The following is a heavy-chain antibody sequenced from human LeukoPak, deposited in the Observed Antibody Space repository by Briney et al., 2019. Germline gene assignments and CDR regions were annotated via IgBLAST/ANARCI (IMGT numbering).Heavy chain of an antibody. D-gene: IGHD3-3*01. CDR2: ISGSGGST. V-gene: IGHV3-23*01. J-gene: IGHJ4*02. CDR3: AKAGGAYDLWSGYSF. CDR1: GFTFSSYA. Sequence: QPGGSLRLSCAASGFTFSSYAISWVRQAPGKGLEWVSAISGSGGSTYYADSVKGRFTISRDNSKNTLYLQMNSLRAEDTAVYYCAKAGGAYDLWSGYSFWGQGTLVTVSS.